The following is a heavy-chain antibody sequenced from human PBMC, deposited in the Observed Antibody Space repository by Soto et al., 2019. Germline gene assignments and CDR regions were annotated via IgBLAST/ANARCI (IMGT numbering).Heavy chain of an antibody. CDR3: ARVCPPHKSCAGAFDI. CDR2: IWYDGSNK. Sequence: GGSLRLSCAASGFTFSSYGMHWVRQAPGKGLEWVAVIWYDGSNKYYADSVKGRFTISRDNSKNTLYLQMNSLRAEDTAVYYCARVCPPHKSCAGAFDIWGQGTMVTVSS. CDR1: GFTFSSYG. D-gene: IGHD1-26*01. V-gene: IGHV3-33*01. J-gene: IGHJ3*02.